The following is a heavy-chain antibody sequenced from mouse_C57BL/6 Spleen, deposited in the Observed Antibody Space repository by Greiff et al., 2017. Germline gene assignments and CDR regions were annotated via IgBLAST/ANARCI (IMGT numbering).Heavy chain of an antibody. V-gene: IGHV1-61*01. J-gene: IGHJ3*01. Sequence: QVQLQQPGAELVRPGSSVKLSCKASGYTFTSYWMDWVKQRPGQGLEWIGNIYPSDSETHYNQKFKDKATLTVDKSSSTAYMQLSSLTSEDSAVYYSARYDYDGAYWGQGTLVTVSA. CDR2: IYPSDSET. D-gene: IGHD2-4*01. CDR3: ARYDYDGAY. CDR1: GYTFTSYW.